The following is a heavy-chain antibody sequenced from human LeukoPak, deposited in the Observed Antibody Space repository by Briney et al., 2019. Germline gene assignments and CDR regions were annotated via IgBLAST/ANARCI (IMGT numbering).Heavy chain of an antibody. D-gene: IGHD6-19*01. V-gene: IGHV3-20*04. CDR3: AGGDRNGWYFDY. Sequence: GGSLRLSCAASGSRFDDHGMSWVRQVPGKGLEWVSGINWNGASTGYGDSVKGRFTISRDNAKNSLYLQMNSLRAEDTALYYCAGGDRNGWYFDYWGQGILVTVSS. CDR1: GSRFDDHG. CDR2: INWNGAST. J-gene: IGHJ4*02.